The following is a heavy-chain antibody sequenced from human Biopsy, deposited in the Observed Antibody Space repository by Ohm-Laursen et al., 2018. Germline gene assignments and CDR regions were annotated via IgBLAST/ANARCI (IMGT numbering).Heavy chain of an antibody. CDR2: INWNSGDI. CDR3: ARDRSGLTLTTLDF. V-gene: IGHV3-9*01. CDR1: GFIFDNYG. J-gene: IGHJ4*01. D-gene: IGHD6-25*01. Sequence: SLRLSCAASGFIFDNYGMHWVRQAPGKGLEWVSGINWNSGDIVYADSVKGRFTVSRDNAKNSLSLQMNSLRAEDTALYYCARDRSGLTLTTLDFWGHGTLVTVSS.